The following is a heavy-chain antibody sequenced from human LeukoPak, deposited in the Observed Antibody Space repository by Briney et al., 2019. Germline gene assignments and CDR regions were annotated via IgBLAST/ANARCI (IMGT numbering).Heavy chain of an antibody. V-gene: IGHV1-2*02. CDR2: INPNRGGT. CDR3: ARSGVVVVPAAITTNWFDP. J-gene: IGHJ5*02. D-gene: IGHD2-2*02. Sequence: ASVKVSCKASGYTFTGYYMHWVRQAPGQGLEWMGWINPNRGGTNYAQKFQGRVTMTRDTSISTAYMELSRLRSDDTAVYYCARSGVVVVPAAITTNWFDPWGQGTLVTVSS. CDR1: GYTFTGYY.